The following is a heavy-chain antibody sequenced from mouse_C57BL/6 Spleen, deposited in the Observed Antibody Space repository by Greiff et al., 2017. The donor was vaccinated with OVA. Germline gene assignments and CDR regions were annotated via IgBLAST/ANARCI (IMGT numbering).Heavy chain of an antibody. CDR3: ARCDDPYAMDY. CDR2: IWSGGST. D-gene: IGHD2-3*01. V-gene: IGHV2-2*01. J-gene: IGHJ4*01. Sequence: QVQLQQSGPGLVQPSQSLSITCTVSGFSLTSYGVHWVRQSPGKGLEWLGVIWSGGSTDYNAAFISRLSISKDNSKSQVFFKMNSLQADDTAIYYCARCDDPYAMDYWGQGTSVTVSS. CDR1: GFSLTSYG.